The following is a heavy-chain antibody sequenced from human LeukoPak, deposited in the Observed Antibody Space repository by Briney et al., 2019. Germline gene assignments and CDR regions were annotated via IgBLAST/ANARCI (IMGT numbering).Heavy chain of an antibody. D-gene: IGHD1-1*01. CDR1: DFTFSDSA. Sequence: GGSLRLSCAASDFTFSDSAIHWVRQAPGKGLEWVCRIRSKANGYATVYGASAKGRLTISRDDSKNTADLQMNDLRTEDTAVYYCTRLRSDTTGGYYYFMDVWGKGTTVIVSS. CDR2: IRSKANGYAT. J-gene: IGHJ6*03. CDR3: TRLRSDTTGGYYYFMDV. V-gene: IGHV3-73*01.